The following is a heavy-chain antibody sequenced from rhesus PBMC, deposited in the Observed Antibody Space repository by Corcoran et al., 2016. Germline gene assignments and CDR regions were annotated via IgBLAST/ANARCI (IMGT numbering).Heavy chain of an antibody. J-gene: IGHJ4*01. Sequence: QVTLKESGPALVTPTQTLTLTCILSGFSLNTTGMGVGWIGQPPGKTLEWLAHISWDDDNRLSTSLKSRLTISKDTSKNQVVLTMTNMDPVDTATYYCTRYLRSNFYFDYWGQGVLVTVSS. D-gene: IGHD2-15*01. V-gene: IGHV2-1*01. CDR1: GFSLNTTGMG. CDR2: ISWDDDN. CDR3: TRYLRSNFYFDY.